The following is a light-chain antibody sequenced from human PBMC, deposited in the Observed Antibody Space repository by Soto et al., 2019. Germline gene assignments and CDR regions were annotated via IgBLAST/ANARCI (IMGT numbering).Light chain of an antibody. CDR2: VAS. CDR3: QESYSTP. CDR1: QYISTY. V-gene: IGKV1-39*01. Sequence: DIQIAQYEYSVAASVGGSLTITCRASQYISTYLNWYQQKPGKAPKLLIYVASNLQSGVPSRFSDSGSGTDFTLTISSLQPEDIATYYCQESYSTPFGQGTKVDI. J-gene: IGKJ1*01.